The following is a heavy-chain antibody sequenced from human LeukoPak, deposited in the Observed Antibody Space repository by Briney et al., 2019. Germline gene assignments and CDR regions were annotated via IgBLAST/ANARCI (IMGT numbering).Heavy chain of an antibody. V-gene: IGHV3-23*01. J-gene: IGHJ6*03. CDR2: ISGSGGST. D-gene: IGHD2-21*01. CDR3: AKDDWDYYYNYMDV. Sequence: GGTLRLSCAASGFTFSSYGMSWVRQAPGKGLEWVSAISGSGGSTYYADSVKGRFTISRDNSKNTLYLQMNSLRAEDTAVYYCAKDDWDYYYNYMDVWGKGTTVTVSS. CDR1: GFTFSSYG.